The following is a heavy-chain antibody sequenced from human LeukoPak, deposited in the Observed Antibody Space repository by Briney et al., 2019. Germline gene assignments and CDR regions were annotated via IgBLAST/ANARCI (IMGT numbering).Heavy chain of an antibody. CDR2: IYYSGST. CDR1: GGSISSSNYY. V-gene: IGHV4-39*02. CDR3: RASSSEHFPPPFDF. Sequence: PSETLSLTCTVSGGSISSSNYYWAWIRQPPGTGLEWIGSIYYSGSTYYNPSLESRVTISVDTSENHFSLKLSSVTAADTADCARRASSSEHFPPPFDFWGQGRLVIVSS. J-gene: IGHJ4*02. D-gene: IGHD6-19*01.